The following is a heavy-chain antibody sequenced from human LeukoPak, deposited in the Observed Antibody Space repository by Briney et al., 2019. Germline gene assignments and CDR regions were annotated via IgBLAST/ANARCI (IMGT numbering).Heavy chain of an antibody. CDR1: GFTFSSYG. D-gene: IGHD1-26*01. V-gene: IGHV3-30*03. J-gene: IGHJ4*02. CDR3: ARFQGMVGTSGCFDY. CDR2: ISYDETNK. Sequence: GGSLRLSCAASGFTFSSYGMHWVRQAPGRGLEWVAVISYDETNKYYADSVKGRFTISRDNSKNTLYLQMNSLRAEDTAVYYCARFQGMVGTSGCFDYWGQGTLVTVSS.